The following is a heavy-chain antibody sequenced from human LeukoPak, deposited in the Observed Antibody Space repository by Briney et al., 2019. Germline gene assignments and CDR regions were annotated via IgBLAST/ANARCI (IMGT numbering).Heavy chain of an antibody. J-gene: IGHJ4*02. CDR1: GFTFSSYW. D-gene: IGHD1-26*01. CDR2: MNSDGSST. Sequence: GGSLRLSCAASGFTFSSYWMHWVRQAPGTGLVLVSRMNSDGSSTTYADSVKGRFTISRDNAKNTLYLQMNSLRAEDTAVYYCGRAAFGREDYWGQGTLVTVSS. V-gene: IGHV3-74*01. CDR3: GRAAFGREDY.